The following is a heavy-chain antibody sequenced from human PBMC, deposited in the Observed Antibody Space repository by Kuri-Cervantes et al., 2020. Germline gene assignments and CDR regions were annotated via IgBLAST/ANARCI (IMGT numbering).Heavy chain of an antibody. CDR3: AKDFYGDYPFYYFDY. J-gene: IGHJ4*02. D-gene: IGHD4-17*01. Sequence: GESLKISCAASGFTFSSYGMHWVRQAPGKGLEWVAVISYDGSNKYYADSVKGRLTISRDNSKNTLYLQMNSLRAEDTAVYYCAKDFYGDYPFYYFDYWGQGTLVTVSS. V-gene: IGHV3-30*18. CDR2: ISYDGSNK. CDR1: GFTFSSYG.